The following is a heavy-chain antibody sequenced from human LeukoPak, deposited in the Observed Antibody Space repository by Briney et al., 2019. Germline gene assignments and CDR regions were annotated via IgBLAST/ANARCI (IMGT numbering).Heavy chain of an antibody. CDR3: ARSSDFGSLFDY. Sequence: GESLQISCKGSGYSFTSYWIAWVRQMPGKGLEWVGIIYPHDSDTRYSPSFQGQVTISVDKSIITAYLQWNSLKASDTAIYYCARSSDFGSLFDYWGQGTLVTVSS. V-gene: IGHV5-51*01. CDR1: GYSFTSYW. CDR2: IYPHDSDT. J-gene: IGHJ4*02. D-gene: IGHD3-3*01.